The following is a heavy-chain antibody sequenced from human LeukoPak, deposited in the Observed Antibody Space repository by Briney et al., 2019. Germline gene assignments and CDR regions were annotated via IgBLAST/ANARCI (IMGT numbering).Heavy chain of an antibody. Sequence: ASVKVSCKASGYTFTSYAIHWVRQAPGQGLEWMGWITPSGGTNYPQKFQGRVAITWDTSITTAYMDLSRLTSDDTAVYYCARDSCSSTSCLSIDDYWGQGTLVTVSS. D-gene: IGHD2-2*01. J-gene: IGHJ4*02. V-gene: IGHV1-2*02. CDR2: ITPSGGT. CDR1: GYTFTSYA. CDR3: ARDSCSSTSCLSIDDY.